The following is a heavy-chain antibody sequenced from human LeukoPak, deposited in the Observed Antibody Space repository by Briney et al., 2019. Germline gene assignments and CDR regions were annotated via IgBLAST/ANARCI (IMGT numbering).Heavy chain of an antibody. CDR1: GGSISSTNW. J-gene: IGHJ4*02. D-gene: IGHD3-10*01. CDR3: ARDQINRYGSGRFNDY. V-gene: IGHV4-4*02. CDR2: IYHSGTA. Sequence: SETLSLTCAVSGGSISSTNWWSWVRQPPGKGLEWIGEIYHSGTANYNPSLKSRVTISVDKSKNQFSLKVSSVTAADTAVYYCARDQINRYGSGRFNDYWGQGTLVTVSS.